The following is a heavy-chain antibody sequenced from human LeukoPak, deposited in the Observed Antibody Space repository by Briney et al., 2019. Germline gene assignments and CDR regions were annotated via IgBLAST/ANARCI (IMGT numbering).Heavy chain of an antibody. V-gene: IGHV3-30*02. J-gene: IGHJ4*02. D-gene: IGHD6-13*01. Sequence: GGSLRLSCAASGFIFSGYGMHWVRQAPGKGLQWVTFIRYEGSNKYYADSVKGRFTISRDNSRNTLYLQMNSLRVEDTAVYYCAKESDVAAAGIDYWGQGTLVTVSS. CDR3: AKESDVAAAGIDY. CDR2: IRYEGSNK. CDR1: GFIFSGYG.